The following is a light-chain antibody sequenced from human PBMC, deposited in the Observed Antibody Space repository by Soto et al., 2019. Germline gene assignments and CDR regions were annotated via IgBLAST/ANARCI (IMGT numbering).Light chain of an antibody. CDR2: LNSDGSH. V-gene: IGLV4-69*01. CDR3: QTWGTGIQV. CDR1: SGHSSYA. J-gene: IGLJ1*01. Sequence: QSVRTQSPSASASLGASVKLTCTLSSGHSSYAIAWHQQQPEKGPRYLMKLNSDGSHSKWDGIPDRFSGSSSGAERYLTISSLQSEDEADYYCQTWGTGIQVFGTGTKLTVL.